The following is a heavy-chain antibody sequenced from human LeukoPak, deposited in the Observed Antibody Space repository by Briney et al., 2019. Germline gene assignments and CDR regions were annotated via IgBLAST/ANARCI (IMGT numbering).Heavy chain of an antibody. CDR2: IYNSGSI. J-gene: IGHJ6*03. D-gene: IGHD2-2*01. V-gene: IGHV4-39*01. CDR1: GGSISRSPYY. CDR3: ARQGPSAVERYYHYYMDV. Sequence: SETLSLTCTVSGGSISRSPYYWGWIRQPPGKGLEWIGRIYNSGSIDYNPSLRSRVTMSVDTSKNQFSLKLRSVTAADTAVYYCARQGPSAVERYYHYYMDVWGKGTTITVSS.